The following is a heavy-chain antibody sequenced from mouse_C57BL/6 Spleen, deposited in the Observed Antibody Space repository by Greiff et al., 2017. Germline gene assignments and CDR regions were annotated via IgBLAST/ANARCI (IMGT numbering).Heavy chain of an antibody. D-gene: IGHD1-1*01. J-gene: IGHJ2*01. CDR2: IYPGDGDT. Sequence: SGAELVKPGASVKISCKASGYAFSSYWMNWVKQRPGKGLEWIGQIYPGDGDTNYNGKFKGKATLTADKSSSTAYMQRSSLTSEDSAVYFCARGDGPYYFDYWGQGTTLTVSS. CDR3: ARGDGPYYFDY. V-gene: IGHV1-80*01. CDR1: GYAFSSYW.